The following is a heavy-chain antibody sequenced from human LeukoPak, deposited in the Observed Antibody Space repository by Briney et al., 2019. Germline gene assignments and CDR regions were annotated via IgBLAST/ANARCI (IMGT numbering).Heavy chain of an antibody. CDR2: ISSSGSST. V-gene: IGHV3-23*01. D-gene: IGHD7-27*01. Sequence: PGGSLRLSCAASAFTFSNYAMNWVRQAPGKGLEWVSAISSSGSSTYYADSVKGRFTISRDNSKNTLYLQLNSLRAEDTAVYYCAKDGPDSWGYFDYWGQGTLVTVSS. CDR3: AKDGPDSWGYFDY. J-gene: IGHJ4*02. CDR1: AFTFSNYA.